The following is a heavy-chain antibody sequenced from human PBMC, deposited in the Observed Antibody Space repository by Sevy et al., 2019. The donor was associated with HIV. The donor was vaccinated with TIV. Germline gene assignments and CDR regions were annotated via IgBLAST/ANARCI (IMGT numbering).Heavy chain of an antibody. CDR1: GYSFTSYW. Sequence: GESLKISCKGSGYSFTSYWIGWVRQMPGKGLEWMGIIYPGDSDTRYSPSFQGQVTSSAEKSISTAYLQWSGLKASDTAMYYCARLGGYCSGGSCYSSSPNWFDPWGQGTLVTVSS. J-gene: IGHJ5*02. V-gene: IGHV5-51*01. D-gene: IGHD2-15*01. CDR2: IYPGDSDT. CDR3: ARLGGYCSGGSCYSSSPNWFDP.